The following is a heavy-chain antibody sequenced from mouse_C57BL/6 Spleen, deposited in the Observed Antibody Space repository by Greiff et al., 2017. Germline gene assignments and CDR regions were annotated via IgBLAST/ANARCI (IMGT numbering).Heavy chain of an antibody. Sequence: EVQGVESGGGLVKPGGSLKLSCAASGFTFSSYTMSWVRQTPEKRLEWVATISGGGGNTYYPDSVKGRFTISRDNAKNTLYLQMSSLRSEDTALYYCAKLHYYARDYWGQGTSVTVSS. V-gene: IGHV5-9*01. CDR2: ISGGGGNT. CDR1: GFTFSSYT. J-gene: IGHJ4*01. D-gene: IGHD1-1*01. CDR3: AKLHYYARDY.